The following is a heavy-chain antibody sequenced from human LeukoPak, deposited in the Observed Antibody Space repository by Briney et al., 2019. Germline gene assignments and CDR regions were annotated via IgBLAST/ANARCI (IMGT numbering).Heavy chain of an antibody. CDR3: AKDLSQHDSGGYRYFDY. J-gene: IGHJ4*02. D-gene: IGHD3-22*01. CDR1: GFTFSASG. CDR2: IRYDGSNK. Sequence: GGSLGLSCAASGFTFSASGVHWVRQAPGKGLDWVAFIRYDGSNKYYTDSVKGRFTISRDNSKNTLYLQMNSLRPEDTAVYYCAKDLSQHDSGGYRYFDYWGQGSPVTVSS. V-gene: IGHV3-30*02.